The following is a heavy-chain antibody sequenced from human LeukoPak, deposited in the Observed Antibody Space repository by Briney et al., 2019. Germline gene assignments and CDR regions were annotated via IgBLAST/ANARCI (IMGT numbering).Heavy chain of an antibody. Sequence: GASVKVSCKASGYTFTSYYMHWVRQAPGQGLEGMGIINPSGGSTSYAQKFQGRVTMTRDTSTSTVYMELSSLRSDDTAVYYCARDQSDAFDIWGQGTMVTVSS. CDR2: INPSGGST. V-gene: IGHV1-46*01. CDR1: GYTFTSYY. J-gene: IGHJ3*02. CDR3: ARDQSDAFDI.